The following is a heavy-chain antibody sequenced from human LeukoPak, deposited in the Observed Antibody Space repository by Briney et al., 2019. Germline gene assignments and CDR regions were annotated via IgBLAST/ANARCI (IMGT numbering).Heavy chain of an antibody. V-gene: IGHV4-59*01. CDR2: IYYSGST. J-gene: IGHJ3*02. Sequence: SETLSLTCTVSGGSISSYYWSWIRQPPGKGLEWIGYIYYSGSTNYNPSLKSRVTISVDTSKSQFSLKLSSVTAADTAVYYCARVEDIVVVVAATLGGAFDIWGQGTMVTVSS. D-gene: IGHD2-15*01. CDR3: ARVEDIVVVVAATLGGAFDI. CDR1: GGSISSYY.